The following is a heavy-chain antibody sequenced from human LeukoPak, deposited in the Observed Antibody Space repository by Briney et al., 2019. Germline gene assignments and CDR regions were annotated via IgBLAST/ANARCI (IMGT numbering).Heavy chain of an antibody. CDR1: GGSFSGKY. V-gene: IGHV4-34*01. CDR2: LHPSGST. CDR3: GRGMTLDYDFWSGYSRSQRRKGRNYYMDF. D-gene: IGHD3-3*01. J-gene: IGHJ6*03. Sequence: PSETLSLPQAVYGGSFSGKYWCWLRQPPPEGLEWVGELHPSGSTSYKPSLQGRVTISVDASKNRFSRKLSSVAAACAAVYYCGRGMTLDYDFWSGYSRSQRRKGRNYYMDFGGKGTAVTVSS.